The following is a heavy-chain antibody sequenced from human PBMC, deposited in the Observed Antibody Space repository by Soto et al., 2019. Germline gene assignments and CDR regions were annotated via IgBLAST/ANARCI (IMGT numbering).Heavy chain of an antibody. V-gene: IGHV3-21*01. D-gene: IGHD3-3*01. J-gene: IGHJ6*02. CDR3: AREYYDFWSGDEKYYYYGMDV. CDR1: GFTFSSYS. Sequence: EVQLVESGGGLVKPGGSLRLSCAASGFTFSSYSMNWVPQAPGKGLEWVSSISSSSSYIYYADSVKGRFTISRDNAKNSLYLQMNSLRAEDTAVYYCAREYYDFWSGDEKYYYYGMDVCGQGTTVTVSS. CDR2: ISSSSSYI.